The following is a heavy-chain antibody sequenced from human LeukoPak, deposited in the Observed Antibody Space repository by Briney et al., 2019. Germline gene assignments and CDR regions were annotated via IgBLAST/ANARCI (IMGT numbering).Heavy chain of an antibody. CDR1: GASISRYY. J-gene: IGHJ4*02. V-gene: IGHV4-4*07. CDR2: IYSSGST. CDR3: ARARGGSGSYGHFDY. Sequence: SDTLSLTCTVSGASISRYYWTWIRQPAGEVLEWIGRIYSSGSTNYNPSLKSRVTMSLDTSKNQFSLRLSSVTAADTAVYYCARARGGSGSYGHFDYWGQGTLVTVSS. D-gene: IGHD1-26*01.